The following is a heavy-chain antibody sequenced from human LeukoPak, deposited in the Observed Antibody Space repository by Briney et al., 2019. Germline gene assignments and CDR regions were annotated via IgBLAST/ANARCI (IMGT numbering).Heavy chain of an antibody. CDR1: GGTIHSYY. D-gene: IGHD4-11*01. V-gene: IGHV4-4*09. CDR2: IYTGGST. Sequence: SETLSLTCSVSGGTIHSYYWSWIRQPPGKALEFIGYIYTGGSTNYNPSLKRRVGISVDTSKNQFSLRLNPVTAADTAVYYCARRSNYFDYWGQGTLVTVSS. CDR3: ARRSNYFDY. J-gene: IGHJ4*02.